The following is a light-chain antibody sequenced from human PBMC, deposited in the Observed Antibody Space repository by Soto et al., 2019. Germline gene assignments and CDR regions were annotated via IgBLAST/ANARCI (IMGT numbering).Light chain of an antibody. Sequence: QSALTQPASVSVSPGQSITISCTGTSSDVGASKSVSWYQHHPGKAPKLIIFEVSNRPSGVSNRFSGSKSGNTASLTISGLQAEDEAHYYCSSYTSSSTLYVFGSGTKVTVL. CDR3: SSYTSSSTLYV. V-gene: IGLV2-14*01. J-gene: IGLJ1*01. CDR1: SSDVGASKS. CDR2: EVS.